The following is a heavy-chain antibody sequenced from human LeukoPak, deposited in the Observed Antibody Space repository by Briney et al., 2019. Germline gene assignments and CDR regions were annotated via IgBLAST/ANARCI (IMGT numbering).Heavy chain of an antibody. CDR2: INTDGSST. V-gene: IGHV3-74*01. CDR3: AHGSMYQLDY. J-gene: IGHJ4*02. Sequence: GGSLRLSCAASGFTFSSYWMHWVRQAPGKGLVWVSRINTDGSSTNYADSVKGRFTISRDNAKNTLYLQMNSLRAEDTAVYYCAHGSMYQLDYWGQGTLVTVSS. CDR1: GFTFSSYW. D-gene: IGHD2-2*01.